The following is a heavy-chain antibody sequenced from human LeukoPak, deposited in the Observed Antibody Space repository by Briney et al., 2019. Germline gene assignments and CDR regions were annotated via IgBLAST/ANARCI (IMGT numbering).Heavy chain of an antibody. CDR3: AKTSLSGYENYFDY. CDR1: GFTFSSYA. V-gene: IGHV3-23*01. CDR2: ISGTGDST. Sequence: GGSLRLSCAASGFTFSSYAMSWVRQAPGKGLEWISGISGTGDSTYYADSVKGRFTISRDSSKNTLFLQMNSLRADDTAVYFCAKTSLSGYENYFDYWGQGTVVTVSS. D-gene: IGHD5-12*01. J-gene: IGHJ4*02.